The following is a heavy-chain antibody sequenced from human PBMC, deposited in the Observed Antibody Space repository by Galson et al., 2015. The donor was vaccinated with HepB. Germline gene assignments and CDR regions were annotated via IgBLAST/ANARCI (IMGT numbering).Heavy chain of an antibody. Sequence: SVKVSCKASGYTFTSYGISWVRQASGQGLEWMGWISAYNGNTNYAQKLQGRVTMTTDTSTSTAYMELRSLRSDDTAVYYCARGDYDILTGYYSYPDYWGQGTLVTVSS. V-gene: IGHV1-18*04. D-gene: IGHD3-9*01. CDR3: ARGDYDILTGYYSYPDY. CDR1: GYTFTSYG. J-gene: IGHJ4*02. CDR2: ISAYNGNT.